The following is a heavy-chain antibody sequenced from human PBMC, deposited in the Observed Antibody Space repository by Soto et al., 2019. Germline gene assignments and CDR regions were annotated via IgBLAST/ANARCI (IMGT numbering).Heavy chain of an antibody. CDR3: TQLYRDDP. CDR1: GLTVKDAW. J-gene: IGHJ5*02. D-gene: IGHD3-10*01. V-gene: IGHV3-15*06. Sequence: EIQLVESGGGVVKPGESLTLSCAASGLTVKDAWMHWVRQAPGKGLEWVGLIRSQKDGGATHYAAPVRDRFTISRDDSRNTLYLRMNSLKIEDTAVYYCTQLYRDDPLGQGTLVTVSS. CDR2: IRSQKDGGAT.